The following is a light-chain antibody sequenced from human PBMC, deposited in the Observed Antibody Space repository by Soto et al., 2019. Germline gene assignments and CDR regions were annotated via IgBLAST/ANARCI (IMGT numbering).Light chain of an antibody. J-gene: IGKJ5*01. CDR2: DAS. V-gene: IGKV3-20*01. CDR1: QSVRRTS. Sequence: DIVLTQSRGTLSLSPWQRATLSCRAIQSVRRTSLAWYQQKPGQAPRVVIYDASSRATGIPDRFSGAGSGTDFTLTISRLETEDFAVYYCQHYGSSPPITFGQGTRLEI. CDR3: QHYGSSPPIT.